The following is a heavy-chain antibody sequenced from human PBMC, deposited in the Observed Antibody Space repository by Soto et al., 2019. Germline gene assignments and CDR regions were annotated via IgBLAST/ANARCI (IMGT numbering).Heavy chain of an antibody. J-gene: IGHJ4*02. CDR2: IYHSGST. CDR1: DGSITSGGYS. CDR3: ARDPGR. Sequence: QLQLQESGSGLVKPSQTLSLTCAVSDGSITSGGYSWSWIRQPPGKGLEWIGYIYHSGSTYYNPSLKSRVTISVDRSKNQFSLKLSSVTAADTAVYYCARDPGRWGQGTLVTVSS. V-gene: IGHV4-30-2*01.